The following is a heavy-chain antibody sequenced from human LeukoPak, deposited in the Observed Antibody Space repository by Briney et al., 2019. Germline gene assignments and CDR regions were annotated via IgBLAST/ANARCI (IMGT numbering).Heavy chain of an antibody. D-gene: IGHD3-22*01. CDR1: GFTFSSYG. V-gene: IGHV3-33*01. CDR2: IWYDGSNK. J-gene: IGHJ6*02. Sequence: LPGGSLRLSCAASGFTFSSYGMPWVRQAPGKGLEWVAVIWYDGSNKYYADSVKGRFTISRDNSKNTLYLQMNSLRAEDTAVYYCARDRWGVGSGYYLGVHYYGMDVWGQGTTVTVSS. CDR3: ARDRWGVGSGYYLGVHYYGMDV.